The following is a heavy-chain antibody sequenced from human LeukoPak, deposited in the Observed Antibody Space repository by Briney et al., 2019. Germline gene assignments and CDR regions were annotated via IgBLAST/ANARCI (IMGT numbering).Heavy chain of an antibody. CDR2: ISRNGGST. Sequence: GGSLRLSCSASGFTFSSFAMHWVRQAPGKGLEYVAAISRNGGSTYYADSVKGRFTISRDNSKSTLYLQMSSLRAEDTAVYLCVKDLRSDFMGVLSRYLSYWGQGTLVTVSS. CDR3: VKDLRSDFMGVLSRYLSY. V-gene: IGHV3-64D*09. J-gene: IGHJ4*02. D-gene: IGHD2/OR15-2a*01. CDR1: GFTFSSFA.